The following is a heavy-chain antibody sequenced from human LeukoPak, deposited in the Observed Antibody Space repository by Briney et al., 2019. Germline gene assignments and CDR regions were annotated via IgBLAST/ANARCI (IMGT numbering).Heavy chain of an antibody. D-gene: IGHD4-23*01. V-gene: IGHV4-39*01. CDR1: GGSISSSSYY. J-gene: IGHJ4*02. Sequence: SETLSLTCTVSGGSISSSSYYWGWIRQPPGKGLVWIGSIYYSGSTYYNPSLKSRVTISVDTSKNQFSLKLSSVTAADTAVYYCARLFYGANGDLPFDYWGQGTLVTVSS. CDR3: ARLFYGANGDLPFDY. CDR2: IYYSGST.